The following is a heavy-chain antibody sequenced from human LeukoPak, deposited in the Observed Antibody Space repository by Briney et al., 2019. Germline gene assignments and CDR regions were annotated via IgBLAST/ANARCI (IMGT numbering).Heavy chain of an antibody. Sequence: PGGSLRLSCAASGFTFSSYSMNWVRQAPGKGLEWVSYISSSSSTIYYADSVKGRFTISRDNAKNSLYLQMNSLRAEDTAVYYCARDHFLFDPWGQGTLVTVSS. CDR2: ISSSSSTI. V-gene: IGHV3-48*04. CDR1: GFTFSSYS. D-gene: IGHD2/OR15-2a*01. CDR3: ARDHFLFDP. J-gene: IGHJ5*02.